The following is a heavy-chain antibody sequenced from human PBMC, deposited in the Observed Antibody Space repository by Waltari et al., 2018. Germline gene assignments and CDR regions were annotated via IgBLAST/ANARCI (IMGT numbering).Heavy chain of an antibody. D-gene: IGHD2-21*02. Sequence: EVQLVESGGVVVQPGGSLRLSCAASGFTFDDYAMHWARQAPGKGLEWVSLINWDGNSPYYADSVKGRFTISRDNSKNSVYLQMNSLRAEDTALYYCAKDWGDHGAFDIWGQGTMVTVSS. V-gene: IGHV3-43D*04. J-gene: IGHJ3*02. CDR2: INWDGNSP. CDR1: GFTFDDYA. CDR3: AKDWGDHGAFDI.